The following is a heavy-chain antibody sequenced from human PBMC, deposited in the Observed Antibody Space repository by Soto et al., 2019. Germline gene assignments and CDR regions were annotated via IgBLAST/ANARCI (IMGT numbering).Heavy chain of an antibody. CDR1: GFTFDDYG. CDR2: INWNGGST. V-gene: IGHV3-20*04. CDR3: TTDLHYYGSGAPNIAPTDY. J-gene: IGHJ4*02. Sequence: PGGSLRLSCAASGFTFDDYGMSWVRQAPGKGLEWVSGINWNGGSTGYADSVKGRFTISRDNAKNSLYLQMNSLKTEDTAVYYCTTDLHYYGSGAPNIAPTDYWGQGALVTVSS. D-gene: IGHD3-10*01.